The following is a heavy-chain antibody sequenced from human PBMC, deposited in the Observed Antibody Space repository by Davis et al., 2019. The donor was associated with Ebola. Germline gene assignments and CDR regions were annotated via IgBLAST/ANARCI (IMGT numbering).Heavy chain of an antibody. V-gene: IGHV3-73*01. D-gene: IGHD2-8*01. CDR1: GFTFSGSA. CDR3: ARAPIVLMVYALGDGMDV. Sequence: GESLKISCAASGFTFSGSAMHWVRQASGKGLEWVGRIRSKANSYATAYAASVKGRFTISRDDSKNTAYLQMNSLKTEDTAVYYCARAPIVLMVYALGDGMDVWGQGTTVTVSS. J-gene: IGHJ6*02. CDR2: IRSKANSYAT.